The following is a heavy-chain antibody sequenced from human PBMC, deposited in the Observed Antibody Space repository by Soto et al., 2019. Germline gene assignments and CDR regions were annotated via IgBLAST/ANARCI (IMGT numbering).Heavy chain of an antibody. CDR1: GFSLSTNGVG. CDR2: IYWNDDK. J-gene: IGHJ5*02. Sequence: QITLKESGPTLVRPTETLTLMCTFSGFSLSTNGVGVGWIRQPPGKALEWLALIYWNDDKRYSPSLKSRLTITKHPSKSQVVLTITNVDPLDTGTYYCAREGAILPRFFDPWGQGTRVTVSS. CDR3: AREGAILPRFFDP. D-gene: IGHD2-2*02. V-gene: IGHV2-5*01.